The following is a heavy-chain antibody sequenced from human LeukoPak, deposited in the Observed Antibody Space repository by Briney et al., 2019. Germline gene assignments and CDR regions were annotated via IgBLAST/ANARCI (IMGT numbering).Heavy chain of an antibody. Sequence: SETLSLTCAVYGGSFSGYYWSWIRQPPGKGLEWIGEINHSGSTNYNPSLKSRVTISVDTSENQFSLKLSSVTAADTAVYYCVSNRGAGNYFNYWGRGTLVTVSS. J-gene: IGHJ4*02. CDR1: GGSFSGYY. D-gene: IGHD3-10*01. V-gene: IGHV4-34*01. CDR2: INHSGST. CDR3: VSNRGAGNYFNY.